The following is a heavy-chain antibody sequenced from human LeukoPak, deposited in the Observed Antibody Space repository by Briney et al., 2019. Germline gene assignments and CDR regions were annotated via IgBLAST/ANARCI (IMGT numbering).Heavy chain of an antibody. D-gene: IGHD2-15*01. Sequence: GSLRLSCAASGFTFSSYWTSWIRQPPGKGLEWIGYAYYSGHTNYNSSLKSRVTMSLDTSKSQFSLRLSSVTAADTAVYFCARHPFATPFDYWGPGTLVTVSS. CDR3: ARHPFATPFDY. J-gene: IGHJ4*02. V-gene: IGHV4-59*08. CDR1: GFTFSSYW. CDR2: AYYSGHT.